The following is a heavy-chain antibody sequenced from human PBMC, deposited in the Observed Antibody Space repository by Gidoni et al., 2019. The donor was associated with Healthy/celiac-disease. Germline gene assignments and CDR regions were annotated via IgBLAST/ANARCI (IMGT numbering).Heavy chain of an antibody. D-gene: IGHD2-8*01. V-gene: IGHV2-5*02. CDR3: AHSTHSHCTNGVCYTFEVDWFDP. CDR2: IYWDDDK. Sequence: QITLKESGPTLVKPTQTLTLTCTFSGFSLSTSGVGVGWIRQPPGKALEWLALIYWDDDKRYSPSLKSRLTITKDTSKNQVVLTMTNMDPVDTATYYCAHSTHSHCTNGVCYTFEVDWFDPWGQGTLVTVSS. CDR1: GFSLSTSGVG. J-gene: IGHJ5*02.